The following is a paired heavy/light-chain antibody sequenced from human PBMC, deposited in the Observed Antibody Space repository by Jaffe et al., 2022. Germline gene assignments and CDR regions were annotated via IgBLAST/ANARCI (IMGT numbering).Light chain of an antibody. Sequence: EIVLTQSPGTLSLSPGERATLSCRASQSVSSSYLAWYQQKPGQAPRLLIYGASSRATGIPDRFSGSGSGTDFTLTISRLEPEDFAVYYCQQYGSSPRRVWTFGQGTKVEIK. J-gene: IGKJ1*01. CDR2: GAS. CDR1: QSVSSSY. CDR3: QQYGSSPRRVWT. V-gene: IGKV3-20*01.
Heavy chain of an antibody. J-gene: IGHJ4*02. CDR3: AKDSEYYDYIWGSYRNREDYFDY. D-gene: IGHD3-16*02. CDR1: GFTFSSYA. V-gene: IGHV3-23*01. Sequence: EVQLLESGGGLVQPGGSLRLSCAASGFTFSSYAMSWVRQAPGKGLEWVSAISGSGGSTYYADSVKGRFTISRDNSKNTLYLQMNSLRAEDTAVYYCAKDSEYYDYIWGSYRNREDYFDYWGQGTLVTVSS. CDR2: ISGSGGST.